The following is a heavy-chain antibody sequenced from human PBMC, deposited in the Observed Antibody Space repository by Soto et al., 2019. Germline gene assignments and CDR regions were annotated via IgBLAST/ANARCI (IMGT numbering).Heavy chain of an antibody. V-gene: IGHV3-23*01. D-gene: IGHD2-2*01. CDR1: GFTFSTYT. CDR3: AKARCSTTTCYGPDY. Sequence: GGSLRLSCAASGFTFSTYTMSWVRRAPGKGLEWVSAISGSGASPSYADSVQGRFTISRDNPKRTLYLQMNNLRAEDTAVYYCAKARCSTTTCYGPDYWGQGTLVTVSS. CDR2: ISGSGASP. J-gene: IGHJ4*02.